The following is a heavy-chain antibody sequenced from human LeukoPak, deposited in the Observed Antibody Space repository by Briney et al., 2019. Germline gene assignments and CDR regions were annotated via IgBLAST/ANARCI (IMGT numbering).Heavy chain of an antibody. V-gene: IGHV4-59*08. J-gene: IGHJ4*02. D-gene: IGHD1-14*01. CDR3: ASLRRGEYYFDY. Sequence: SETLSLTCTVSGGSISSYYWSWIRQPPGKGLEWIGYIYYSGSTNYNPSLKSRVTISVDTSKKQFSLRLSSVTAADTAVYYCASLRRGEYYFDYWGQGTLVTVSS. CDR1: GGSISSYY. CDR2: IYYSGST.